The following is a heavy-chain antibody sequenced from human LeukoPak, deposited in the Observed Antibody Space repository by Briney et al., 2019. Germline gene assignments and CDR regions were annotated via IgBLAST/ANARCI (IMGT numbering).Heavy chain of an antibody. CDR1: GFTFSSYA. Sequence: GGSLRLSCAASGFTFSSYAMSWVRQAPGKGLEWVSGISGSGGSTYYADSVKGRFTISRDNAKNSLYLQMNSLRAEDTAVYYCARGAAADLGGYYYYYMDVWGKGTTVTVSS. CDR2: ISGSGGST. D-gene: IGHD6-13*01. J-gene: IGHJ6*03. V-gene: IGHV3-23*01. CDR3: ARGAAADLGGYYYYYMDV.